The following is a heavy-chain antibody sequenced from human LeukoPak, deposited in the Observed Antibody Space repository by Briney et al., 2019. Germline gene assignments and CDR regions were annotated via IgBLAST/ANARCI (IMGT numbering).Heavy chain of an antibody. J-gene: IGHJ4*02. D-gene: IGHD1-1*01. Sequence: ASVKVSCKASGYTFTSYGIRWVRQAPGQGLEWMGWISTCNGDTNYAQKLQGRVTMTTDTSTSTAYMALRSLRSDDTAVYYCARDHNWVVDYWGQGTLVTVSS. CDR3: ARDHNWVVDY. V-gene: IGHV1-18*01. CDR1: GYTFTSYG. CDR2: ISTCNGDT.